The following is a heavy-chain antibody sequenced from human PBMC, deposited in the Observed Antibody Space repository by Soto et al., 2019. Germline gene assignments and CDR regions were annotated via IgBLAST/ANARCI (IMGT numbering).Heavy chain of an antibody. Sequence: EVQLVESGGGLVQPGGSLRLSCAASGFTFSSYWMHWVRQAPGKGLVWVSRINSDGSSTSYADSVKGRCTISRDNAKNTLYLQMNSLRAEDTAVYYCAREPVSGSPNYYYYYGMDVWGQGTTVTVSS. CDR1: GFTFSSYW. D-gene: IGHD1-26*01. CDR2: INSDGSST. V-gene: IGHV3-74*01. CDR3: AREPVSGSPNYYYYYGMDV. J-gene: IGHJ6*02.